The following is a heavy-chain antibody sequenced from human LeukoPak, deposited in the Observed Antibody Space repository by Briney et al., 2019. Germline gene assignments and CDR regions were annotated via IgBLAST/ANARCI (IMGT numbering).Heavy chain of an antibody. CDR1: GFTFSSYG. CDR2: ISGSGGST. D-gene: IGHD2-2*01. V-gene: IGHV3-23*01. Sequence: GGSLRLSCAASGFTFSSYGMSWVRQAPGKGLEWVSAISGSGGSTYYADSVKGRFTISRDNSKNTLYLQINSLRAEDTAVYYCARGYCSSTSCRYYYYMDVWGKGTTVTISS. CDR3: ARGYCSSTSCRYYYYMDV. J-gene: IGHJ6*03.